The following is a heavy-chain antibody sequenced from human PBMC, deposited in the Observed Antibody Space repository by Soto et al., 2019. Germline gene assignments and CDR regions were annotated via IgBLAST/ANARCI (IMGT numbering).Heavy chain of an antibody. CDR1: GFTFSSYG. J-gene: IGHJ6*02. CDR2: IWYDGSNK. D-gene: IGHD1-26*01. CDR3: ARHPGEPYLRFPYYYGMDV. V-gene: IGHV3-33*01. Sequence: GGSLRLSCAASGFTFSSYGMHWVRQAPGKGLEWVAVIWYDGSNKYYADSVKGRFTISRDNSKNTLYLQMNSLRAEDTAVYYCARHPGEPYLRFPYYYGMDVWGQGTTVTVSS.